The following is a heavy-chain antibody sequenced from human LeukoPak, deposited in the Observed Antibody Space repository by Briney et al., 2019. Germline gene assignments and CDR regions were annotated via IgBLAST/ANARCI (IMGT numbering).Heavy chain of an antibody. Sequence: GGSLRLSCAASGFTFSTSWMSWVRQAPGKGLEWVANIKQDGSEKYYVDSVRGRSTISRDNAKNSLYLQMNSLRAEDTAVYYCARDPGSIEQQLVLFDYWGQGTLVTVSS. J-gene: IGHJ4*02. CDR3: ARDPGSIEQQLVLFDY. CDR2: IKQDGSEK. V-gene: IGHV3-7*01. D-gene: IGHD6-13*01. CDR1: GFTFSTSW.